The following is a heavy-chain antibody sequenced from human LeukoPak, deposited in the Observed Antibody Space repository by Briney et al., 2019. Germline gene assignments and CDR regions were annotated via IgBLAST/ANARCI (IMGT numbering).Heavy chain of an antibody. J-gene: IGHJ4*02. D-gene: IGHD5-18*01. V-gene: IGHV3-9*03. CDR3: AKGQLWLRDYFDY. CDR1: GFTFDDYA. CDR2: ISWNGGSI. Sequence: PGGSLRLSCAASGFTFDDYAMHWVRQAPGKGLEWVSGISWNGGSIGYADSVKGRFTISRDNAKNSLYLQMNSLRAEDMALYYCAKGQLWLRDYFDYWAREPWSPSPQ.